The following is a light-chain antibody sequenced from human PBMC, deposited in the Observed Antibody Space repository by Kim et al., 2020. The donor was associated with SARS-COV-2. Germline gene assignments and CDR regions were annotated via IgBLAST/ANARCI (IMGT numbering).Light chain of an antibody. Sequence: LSQGESATLSCRASQSVDSHLAWYQQKPGQVPRLLIYDATNRATGIPARFSASESGTDFTLTISSLEPEDFAVYYCQQGSHWPTFGGGTKVDIK. V-gene: IGKV3-11*01. CDR2: DAT. J-gene: IGKJ4*01. CDR1: QSVDSH. CDR3: QQGSHWPT.